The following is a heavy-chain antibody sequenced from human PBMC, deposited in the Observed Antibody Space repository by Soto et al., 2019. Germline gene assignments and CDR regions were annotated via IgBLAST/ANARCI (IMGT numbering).Heavy chain of an antibody. CDR2: IIPIFGTA. Sequence: ASVKVSCKASGGTFSSYATSWVRQAPGQGLEWMGGIIPIFGTANYAQKFQGRVTITADESTSTAYMELSSLRSEDTAVYYCARVLSSSGWTRNSYYGLDVWGQGTTVTVSS. D-gene: IGHD6-19*01. J-gene: IGHJ6*02. CDR3: ARVLSSSGWTRNSYYGLDV. CDR1: GGTFSSYA. V-gene: IGHV1-69*13.